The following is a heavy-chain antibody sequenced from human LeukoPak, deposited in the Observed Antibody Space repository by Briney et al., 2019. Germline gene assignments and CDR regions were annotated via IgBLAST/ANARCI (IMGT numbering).Heavy chain of an antibody. J-gene: IGHJ4*02. D-gene: IGHD1-26*01. CDR3: ARDEWELPDY. V-gene: IGHV3-21*01. Sequence: GGSLRLSCAASGFTFSSYSMNWVRQAPGKGLEWVSSISSSSSYIYYADSVKGRFTTSRDNAKNSLYLQMNSLRAEDTAVYYCARDEWELPDYWGQGTLVTVSS. CDR2: ISSSSSYI. CDR1: GFTFSSYS.